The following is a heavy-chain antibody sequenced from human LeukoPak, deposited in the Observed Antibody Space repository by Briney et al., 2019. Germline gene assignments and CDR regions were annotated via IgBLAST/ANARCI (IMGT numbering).Heavy chain of an antibody. CDR2: INPNSGGT. Sequence: ASVKVSCKASGYTFTGYYMHWVRQAPGQGLEWMGWINPNSGGTNYAQKFQGRVTMTRDTSISTAYMELSRLRSDDTAVYYCARDRITMVRGAQYFQHWGQGTLVTVSS. V-gene: IGHV1-2*02. D-gene: IGHD3-10*01. CDR1: GYTFTGYY. J-gene: IGHJ1*01. CDR3: ARDRITMVRGAQYFQH.